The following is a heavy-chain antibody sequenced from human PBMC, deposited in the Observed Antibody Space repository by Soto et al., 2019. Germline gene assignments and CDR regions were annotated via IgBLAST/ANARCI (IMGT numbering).Heavy chain of an antibody. Sequence: ASVKVSFKASGYTFTSYYMHWVRQAPGQGLEWMGIINPSGGSTSYAQKFQGRVTMTRDTSTSTVYMELSSLRSEDTAVYYCARDRHEYSYGDYYYYYMDVWGKGTTVTVSS. D-gene: IGHD5-18*01. V-gene: IGHV1-46*03. CDR2: INPSGGST. CDR1: GYTFTSYY. CDR3: ARDRHEYSYGDYYYYYMDV. J-gene: IGHJ6*03.